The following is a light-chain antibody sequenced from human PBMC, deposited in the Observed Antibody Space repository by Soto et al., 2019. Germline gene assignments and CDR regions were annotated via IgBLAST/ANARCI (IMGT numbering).Light chain of an antibody. CDR1: QSISNW. CDR2: KAS. V-gene: IGKV1-5*03. Sequence: DIQMTQSPSTLSASVGDRVTITCRASQSISNWLAWYQQKPGKAPRLLIYKASSLESGVPSRFRGSGSGTEFTLTISSLQPDDFATYYCQQYNSFALTFGVGTKVEIK. CDR3: QQYNSFALT. J-gene: IGKJ4*01.